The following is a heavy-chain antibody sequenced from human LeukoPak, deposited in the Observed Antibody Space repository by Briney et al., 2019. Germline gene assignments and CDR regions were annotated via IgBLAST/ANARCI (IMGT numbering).Heavy chain of an antibody. D-gene: IGHD3-16*02. J-gene: IGHJ6*03. CDR2: FNPSVATT. CDR3: ARQYYDYVWGSYRNHNYYYYYMDV. V-gene: IGHV1-46*01. CDR1: GYTFTNYY. Sequence: ASVKVSCKASGYTFTNYYIHWVRQAPGQGLEWMGIFNPSVATTNYAQKFQGRVTMTRDMSTTTVYMDLSSLRSEDTAIYYCARQYYDYVWGSYRNHNYYYYYMDVWGKGTTVTVSS.